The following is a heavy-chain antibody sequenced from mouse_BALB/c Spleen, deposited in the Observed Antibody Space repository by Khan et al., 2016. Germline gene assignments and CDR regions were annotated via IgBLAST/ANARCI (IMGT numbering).Heavy chain of an antibody. D-gene: IGHD2-4*01. Sequence: QVQLKESGPELVKPGASVKISCKASGYIFTDYYINWVKQKPGQGLEWIGWIYPGSGNTKYNEKFKGKATLTVDTSSSTAYMQLSSLTSEDTAVYFCARRGNDYDGGWYFDVWGAGTTVTVSS. CDR1: GYIFTDYY. CDR2: IYPGSGNT. V-gene: IGHV1-84*02. J-gene: IGHJ1*01. CDR3: ARRGNDYDGGWYFDV.